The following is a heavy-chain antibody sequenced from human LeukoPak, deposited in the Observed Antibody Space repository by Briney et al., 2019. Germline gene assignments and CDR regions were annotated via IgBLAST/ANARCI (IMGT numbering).Heavy chain of an antibody. V-gene: IGHV1-24*01. CDR2: FDPEDGET. Sequence: GASVKVSCKVSGYTLTELSMHWVRQAPGKGLEWMGGFDPEDGETIYAQKFQGRVTMTEDTSTDTAYMELSSLRAEDTALYYCAKDNAGYSSGQLRRWGQGTLVTVSS. CDR1: GYTLTELS. J-gene: IGHJ4*02. D-gene: IGHD6-19*01. CDR3: AKDNAGYSSGQLRR.